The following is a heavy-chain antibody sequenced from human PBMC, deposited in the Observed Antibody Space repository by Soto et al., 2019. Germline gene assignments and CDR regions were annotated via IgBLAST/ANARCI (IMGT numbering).Heavy chain of an antibody. CDR1: GGSISSSSYY. Sequence: QLQLQASGPGLVKPSETLSLTCTVSGGSISSSSYYWGWIRQPPGKGLEWIGSIYYSGSTYYNPSLKSRVTISVDTSKNQFSLKLSSVTAADTAVYYCARIYYDSVFDYWGQGTLVTVSS. CDR2: IYYSGST. J-gene: IGHJ4*02. CDR3: ARIYYDSVFDY. V-gene: IGHV4-39*01. D-gene: IGHD3-22*01.